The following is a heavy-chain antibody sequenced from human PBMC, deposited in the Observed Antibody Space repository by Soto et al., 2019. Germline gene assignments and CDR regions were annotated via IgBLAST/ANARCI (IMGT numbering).Heavy chain of an antibody. D-gene: IGHD5-18*01. CDR1: GFTFSSYS. CDR3: ARDKQLSLYYYYYGMDV. V-gene: IGHV3-21*01. J-gene: IGHJ6*02. CDR2: ISSSSSYI. Sequence: EVPLVESGGGLVKPGGSLRLSCAASGFTFSSYSMNWVRQAPGKGLEWVSSISSSSSYIYYADSVKGRFTISRDNAKNSLYLQMNSLRAEDTAVYYCARDKQLSLYYYYYGMDVWGQGTTVTVSS.